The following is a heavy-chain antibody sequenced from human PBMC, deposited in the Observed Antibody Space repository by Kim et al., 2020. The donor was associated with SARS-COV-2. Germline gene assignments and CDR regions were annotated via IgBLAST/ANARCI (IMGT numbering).Heavy chain of an antibody. Sequence: ASVKVSCKASGYTFTSYYMHWVRQAPGQGLEWMGIINPSGGSTSYAQKFQGRVTMTRDTSTSTVYMELSSLRSEDTAVYYCAREFVVVPAAISDYYYYYGMDVWGQGTTVTVSS. J-gene: IGHJ6*02. CDR1: GYTFTSYY. CDR2: INPSGGST. D-gene: IGHD2-2*02. V-gene: IGHV1-46*01. CDR3: AREFVVVPAAISDYYYYYGMDV.